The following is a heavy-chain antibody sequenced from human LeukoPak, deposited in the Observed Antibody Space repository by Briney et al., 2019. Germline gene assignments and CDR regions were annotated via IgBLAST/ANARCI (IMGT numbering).Heavy chain of an antibody. J-gene: IGHJ4*02. D-gene: IGHD3-3*01. V-gene: IGHV1-18*01. Sequence: SVKVSCKASGYTYNSHGINWVRQAPGQGLEWVGWISVHNGNTNYAQKVQGRVTMTTDTSTSTAYMELRSLRSDDTAVYYCARDPNDFWSGYYVTFDYWGQGTLVTVSS. CDR3: ARDPNDFWSGYYVTFDY. CDR1: GYTYNSHG. CDR2: ISVHNGNT.